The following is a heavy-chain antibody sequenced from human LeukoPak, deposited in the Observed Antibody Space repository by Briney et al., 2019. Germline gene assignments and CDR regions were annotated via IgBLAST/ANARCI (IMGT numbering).Heavy chain of an antibody. J-gene: IGHJ3*02. Sequence: PSETLSLTCTVSGGSISNYHWSWIRQPPGKGLGWIGYIYYRGSTKYNPSLESRVTISVDTSKNQFSLKLNSVTAADTAVYYCVRVQADGHSDIWGQGTMVTVSS. V-gene: IGHV4-59*01. CDR1: GGSISNYH. D-gene: IGHD5-24*01. CDR2: IYYRGST. CDR3: VRVQADGHSDI.